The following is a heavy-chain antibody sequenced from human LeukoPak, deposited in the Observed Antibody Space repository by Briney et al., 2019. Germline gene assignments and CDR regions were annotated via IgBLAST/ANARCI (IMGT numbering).Heavy chain of an antibody. CDR3: ARAATVTNRDYYYYYYMDV. J-gene: IGHJ6*03. CDR2: INPKSGGT. V-gene: IGHV1-2*02. Sequence: ASVKVSCKASGYTFSGYYMHWVRQAPGQGLEWMGWINPKSGGTNEAQKFHDRVTMTRDTSISTAYMELSRLRSDDTAVYYCARAATVTNRDYYYYYYMDVWGKGTTVTVSS. D-gene: IGHD4-17*01. CDR1: GYTFSGYY.